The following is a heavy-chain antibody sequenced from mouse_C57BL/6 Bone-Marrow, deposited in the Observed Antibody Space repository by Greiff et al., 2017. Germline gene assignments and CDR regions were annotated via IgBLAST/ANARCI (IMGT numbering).Heavy chain of an antibody. CDR3: AKLTGYYFDY. CDR1: GFNIKDDY. D-gene: IGHD4-1*01. J-gene: IGHJ2*01. CDR2: IDPENGDT. Sequence: VQLQQSGAELVRPGASVKLSCTASGFNIKDDYMHWVKQRPEQGLEWIGWIDPENGDTEYASKFQGKATITADTSSNTAYLQLSSLTSEDSAVYFCAKLTGYYFDYWGQGTTLTVSS. V-gene: IGHV14-4*01.